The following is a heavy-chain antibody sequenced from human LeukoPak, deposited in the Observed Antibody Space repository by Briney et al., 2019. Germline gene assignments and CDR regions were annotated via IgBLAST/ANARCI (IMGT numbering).Heavy chain of an antibody. CDR2: MNPNSGNT. CDR3: ARSAGDSDAFDI. CDR1: GYTFTIYD. D-gene: IGHD6-13*01. V-gene: IGHV1-8*01. Sequence: ASVKVSFKASGYTFTIYDINWVRQATGQGLEWMGWMNPNSGNTGYAQKFQGRVTMTRNTSISTAYMELSSLRSEDTAVYYCARSAGDSDAFDIWGQGTMVTVSS. J-gene: IGHJ3*02.